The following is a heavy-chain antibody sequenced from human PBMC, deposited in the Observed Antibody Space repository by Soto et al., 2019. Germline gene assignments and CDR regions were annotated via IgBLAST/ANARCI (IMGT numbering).Heavy chain of an antibody. CDR3: AKDQRGPYDSSGYYY. CDR1: GFTFSSYG. D-gene: IGHD3-22*01. V-gene: IGHV3-30*18. CDR2: ISYDGSNK. J-gene: IGHJ4*02. Sequence: GGSLRLSCAASGFTFSSYGMHWVRQAPGKGLEWVAVISYDGSNKYYADSVKGRFTISRDNSKNTLYLQMNSLRAEDTAVYYCAKDQRGPYDSSGYYYWGQGTLVTVSS.